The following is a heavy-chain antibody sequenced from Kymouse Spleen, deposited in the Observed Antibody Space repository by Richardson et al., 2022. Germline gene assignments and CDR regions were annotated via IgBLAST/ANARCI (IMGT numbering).Heavy chain of an antibody. J-gene: IGHJ6*02. D-gene: IGHD5-12*01. V-gene: IGHV3-66*03. CDR1: GFTVSSNY. CDR2: IYSCGST. CDR3: ARGRGYSGYAYYYGMDV. Sequence: EVQLVESGGGLIQPGGSLRLSCAASGFTVSSNYMSWVRQAPGKGLEWVSVIYSCGSTYYADSVKGRFTISRDNSKNTLYLQMNSLRAEDTAVYYCARGRGYSGYAYYYGMDVWGQGTTVTVSS.